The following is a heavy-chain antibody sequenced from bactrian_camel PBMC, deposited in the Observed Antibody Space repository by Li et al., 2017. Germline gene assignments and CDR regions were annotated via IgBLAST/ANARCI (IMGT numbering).Heavy chain of an antibody. V-gene: IGHV3S53*01. Sequence: HVQLVESGGGSVQAGGSLTPSCVASGYVDSSVCMGWFRQAPGKEREGVASIHRDGSTSYADSVEGQFTISKDNAKDTLYLQMNSLEPDDTAIYYCTPVLILSDGYCYKADNYWGQGTQVTVS. D-gene: IGHD3*01. CDR2: IHRDGST. CDR1: GYVDSSVC. J-gene: IGHJ4*01. CDR3: TPVLILSDGYCYKADNY.